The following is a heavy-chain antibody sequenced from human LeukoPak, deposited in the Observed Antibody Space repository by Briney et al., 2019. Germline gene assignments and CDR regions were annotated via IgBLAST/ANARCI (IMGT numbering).Heavy chain of an antibody. CDR3: ARAQWPGYFDY. V-gene: IGHV4-34*01. CDR1: GGSFSGYY. Sequence: SETLSLTCAVYGGSFSGYYWSWIRQPPGKGLEWIGEINHSGSTNYNPSLKSRVTMSVDTSKNQFSLKLSSVTAADTAVYYCARAQWPGYFDYWGQGTLVTVSS. CDR2: INHSGST. J-gene: IGHJ4*02. D-gene: IGHD6-19*01.